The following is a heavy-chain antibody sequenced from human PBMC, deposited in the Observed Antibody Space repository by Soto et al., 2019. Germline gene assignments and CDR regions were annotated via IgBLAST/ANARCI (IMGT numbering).Heavy chain of an antibody. Sequence: QVQLVQSGAEVKKPGASVKVSCKASGYTFTSYGISWVRQAPGQGLEWMGWISAYNGNTNYAQKLQGRVTMTTDTATSTAYMELRSLRSDDTAVYYCARVNIITMIVGEDLSFSLDAFDIWGQGTMVTVSS. CDR2: ISAYNGNT. CDR3: ARVNIITMIVGEDLSFSLDAFDI. CDR1: GYTFTSYG. D-gene: IGHD3-22*01. V-gene: IGHV1-18*01. J-gene: IGHJ3*02.